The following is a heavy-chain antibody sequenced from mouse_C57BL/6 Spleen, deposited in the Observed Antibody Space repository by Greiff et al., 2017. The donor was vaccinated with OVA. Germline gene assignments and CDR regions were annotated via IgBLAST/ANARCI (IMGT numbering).Heavy chain of an antibody. CDR3: ARRGSHGAWFAY. V-gene: IGHV1-26*01. CDR1: GYTFTDYY. J-gene: IGHJ3*01. CDR2: INPNNGGT. Sequence: VQLQQSGPELVKPGASVKISCKASGYTFTDYYMNWVKQSHGKSLEWIGDINPNNGGTSYNQKFKGKATLTVDKSSSTAYMELRSLTSEDSAVYYCARRGSHGAWFAYWGQGTLVTVSA.